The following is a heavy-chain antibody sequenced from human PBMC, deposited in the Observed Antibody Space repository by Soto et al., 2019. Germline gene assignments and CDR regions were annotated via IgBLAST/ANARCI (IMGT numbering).Heavy chain of an antibody. D-gene: IGHD2-15*01. CDR1: GGSFSGYY. Sequence: QVQLQQWGAGLLKPSETLSLTCAVYGGSFSGYYWSWIRQPPGKGLEWIGEINHSGSTNYNPSLKSRVTIAVDTSKNQFSLKLSSVTAADTAVYYCARGLGGNDDYWGQVTLVTVSS. CDR3: ARGLGGNDDY. J-gene: IGHJ4*02. CDR2: INHSGST. V-gene: IGHV4-34*01.